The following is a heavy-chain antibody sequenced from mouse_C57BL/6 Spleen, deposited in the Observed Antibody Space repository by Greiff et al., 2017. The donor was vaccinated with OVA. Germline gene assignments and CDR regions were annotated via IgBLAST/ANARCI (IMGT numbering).Heavy chain of an antibody. CDR1: GYTFTDYY. CDR3: ARAPGFAY. V-gene: IGHV1-26*01. Sequence: VQLQQSGPELVKPGASVKISCKASGYTFTDYYMNWVKQSHGKSLEWIGDINPNNGGTSYNQKFKGKATLTVDKSSSTAYMELRSLTSEDSAVYYCARAPGFAYWGQGTLVTVSA. J-gene: IGHJ3*01. CDR2: INPNNGGT.